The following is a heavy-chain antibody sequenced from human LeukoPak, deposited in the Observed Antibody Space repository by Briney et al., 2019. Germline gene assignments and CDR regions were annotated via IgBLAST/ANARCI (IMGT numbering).Heavy chain of an antibody. Sequence: SETLSLTCTVSGGSISSGGYYWSWIRQHPGKGLEWIGYIYYSGSTYYNPSLKSRVTISVDTSKNQFSLKLSSVTAADTAVYYCARDPDGPGPYWFDPWGQGTLVTVSS. CDR2: IYYSGST. J-gene: IGHJ5*02. CDR3: ARDPDGPGPYWFDP. V-gene: IGHV4-31*03. CDR1: GGSISSGGYY. D-gene: IGHD3-10*01.